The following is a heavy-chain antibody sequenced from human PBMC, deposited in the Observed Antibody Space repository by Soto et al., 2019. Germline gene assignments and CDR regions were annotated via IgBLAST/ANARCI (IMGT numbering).Heavy chain of an antibody. CDR1: GGSISSYY. CDR3: ARAGIAVAGRGWFDP. Sequence: QVHLQESGPGLVKPSETLSLTCTVSGGSISSYYWSWIRQPPGKGLEWIGYIYYSGSTNYNPSLKSRVTISVDTSKNQFSLKLSSVTAADTVVYYCARAGIAVAGRGWFDPWGQGTLVTVSS. D-gene: IGHD6-19*01. CDR2: IYYSGST. J-gene: IGHJ5*02. V-gene: IGHV4-59*01.